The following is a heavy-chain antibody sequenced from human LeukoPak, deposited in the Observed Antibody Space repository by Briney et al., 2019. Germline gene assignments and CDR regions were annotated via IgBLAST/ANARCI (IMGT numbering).Heavy chain of an antibody. J-gene: IGHJ4*02. CDR1: DGSISSYY. CDR3: ARYGGNSLNFDY. CDR2: IYYSGST. Sequence: SETLSLTCTVSDGSISSYYWSWIRQPPGKGLEWIGYIYYSGSTNYNPSLKSRVTISVDTSKNQFSLKLSSVTAADTAVYYCARYGGNSLNFDYWGQGTLVTVSS. D-gene: IGHD4-23*01. V-gene: IGHV4-59*01.